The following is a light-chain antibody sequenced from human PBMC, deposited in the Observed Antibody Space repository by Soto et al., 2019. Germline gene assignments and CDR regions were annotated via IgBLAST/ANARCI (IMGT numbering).Light chain of an antibody. J-gene: IGLJ1*01. CDR1: SSNIGSNY. CDR3: AAWDDSLSGYV. Sequence: QSVLTQPPSASGTPGQRVTISCSGSSSNIGSNYVYWYQQLPGTAPKLLIFGNNQRPSGVPDRFSGSKYGTSASLAISGLRSEDEADYSCAAWDDSLSGYVFGTGTKVTVL. CDR2: GNN. V-gene: IGLV1-47*02.